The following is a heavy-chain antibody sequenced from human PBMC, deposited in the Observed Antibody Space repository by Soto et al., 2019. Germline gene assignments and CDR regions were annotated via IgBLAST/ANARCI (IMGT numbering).Heavy chain of an antibody. V-gene: IGHV3-9*01. CDR3: ARTTVTTGFYYGMDP. D-gene: IGHD4-17*01. CDR1: GFRFDDYA. Sequence: GGSLRLSCAASGFRFDDYAMHWVRQAPGKGLEWVSGISWSSGSIGYAASVKGRFTISRDNDGNSLFLQMNGLRSDDTALYYCARTTVTTGFYYGMDPWGQGTMVTVSS. J-gene: IGHJ6*02. CDR2: ISWSSGSI.